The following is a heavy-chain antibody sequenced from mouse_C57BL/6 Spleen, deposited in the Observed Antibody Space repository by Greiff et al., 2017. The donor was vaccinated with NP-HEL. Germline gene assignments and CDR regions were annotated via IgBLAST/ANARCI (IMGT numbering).Heavy chain of an antibody. CDR2: IDPETGGT. CDR1: GYTFTDYE. V-gene: IGHV1-15*01. D-gene: IGHD2-3*01. J-gene: IGHJ2*01. Sequence: VQLQQSGAELVRPGASVTLSCKASGYTFTDYEMHWVKQTPVHGLEWIGAIDPETGGTAYNQKFKGKAILTADKSSSTAYMELRSLTSEDSAVYYCTIYDGYYRDYWGQGTTLTVSS. CDR3: TIYDGYYRDY.